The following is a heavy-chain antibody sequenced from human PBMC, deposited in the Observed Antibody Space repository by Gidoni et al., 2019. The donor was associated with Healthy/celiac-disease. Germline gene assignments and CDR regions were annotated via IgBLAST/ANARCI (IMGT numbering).Heavy chain of an antibody. CDR2: LNPNSGNT. Sequence: QVQLVQSGAEVKKPGASVTVSCKASGYTFTSYDINWVRQATGQGLEWMGWLNPNSGNTGYAQKFQGRVTMTRNTSISTAYMELSSLRSEDTAVYYCARGEFYDFRTEEYYYYGMDVWGQGTTVTVSS. V-gene: IGHV1-8*01. CDR3: ARGEFYDFRTEEYYYYGMDV. D-gene: IGHD3-3*01. J-gene: IGHJ6*02. CDR1: GYTFTSYD.